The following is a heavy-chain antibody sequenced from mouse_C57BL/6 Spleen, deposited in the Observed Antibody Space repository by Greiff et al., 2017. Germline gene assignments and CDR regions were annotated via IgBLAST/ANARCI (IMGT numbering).Heavy chain of an antibody. D-gene: IGHD2-13*01. CDR1: GYSFTGYF. Sequence: VQLKESGPELVKPGDSVKLSCKASGYSFTGYFMNWVMQSPGKSLEWIGRINPYNGDTFYNQKFKGKATLTVDKSSSTAHMELRSLTSEDSAVYYCASKCAGDCFAYWGQGTLVTVSA. J-gene: IGHJ3*01. CDR3: ASKCAGDCFAY. V-gene: IGHV1-20*01. CDR2: INPYNGDT.